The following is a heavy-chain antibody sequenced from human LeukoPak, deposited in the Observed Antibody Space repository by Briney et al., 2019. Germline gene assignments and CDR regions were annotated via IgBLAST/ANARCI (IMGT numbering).Heavy chain of an antibody. J-gene: IGHJ4*02. V-gene: IGHV3-30*18. CDR3: AKASGSSGYHPDY. CDR2: ISYDGSNK. Sequence: GGSLRLSCAASGFTFSSYGMHWVRQAPGKGLEWVAVISYDGSNKYYADSVKGRFTISRDNSKNTLYLQMNSLRAEDTAVYYCAKASGSSGYHPDYWGQGTLVTVSS. CDR1: GFTFSSYG. D-gene: IGHD3-22*01.